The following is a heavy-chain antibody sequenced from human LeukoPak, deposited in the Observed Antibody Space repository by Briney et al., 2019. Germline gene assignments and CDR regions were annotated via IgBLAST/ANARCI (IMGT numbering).Heavy chain of an antibody. CDR1: GGSISSYY. CDR3: ARGEGVVPESRRY. Sequence: SETLSLTCTVSGGSISSYYWSWIRQPPGKGLEWIGYIYYSGSTNYNPSLKSRVTISVDTSKNQFSLKLSSVTAADTAVYYCARGEGVVPESRRYWGQGTLVTVSS. V-gene: IGHV4-59*12. CDR2: IYYSGST. J-gene: IGHJ4*02. D-gene: IGHD2-2*01.